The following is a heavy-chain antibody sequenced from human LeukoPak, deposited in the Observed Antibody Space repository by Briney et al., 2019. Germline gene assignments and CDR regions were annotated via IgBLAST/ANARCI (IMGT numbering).Heavy chain of an antibody. D-gene: IGHD6-13*01. CDR3: ARDPRWSSSWYANWFDP. CDR1: GYTFSSYG. Sequence: ASVKVSCKASGYTFSSYGISWVRQAPGLGLEWMGWISTYNGNTNYAQNLQGRVTMTTDTSTSTAYMELRSLRSDDTAVYYCARDPRWSSSWYANWFDPWGQGTLVTVSS. J-gene: IGHJ5*02. V-gene: IGHV1-18*04. CDR2: ISTYNGNT.